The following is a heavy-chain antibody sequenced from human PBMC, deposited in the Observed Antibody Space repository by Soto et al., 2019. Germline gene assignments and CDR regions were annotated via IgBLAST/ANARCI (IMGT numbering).Heavy chain of an antibody. D-gene: IGHD3-3*01. J-gene: IGHJ4*02. V-gene: IGHV4-30-4*01. Sequence: QVQLQESSPGLVKPSQTLSLTCSVSGASISDGNYYWTWIRQSPARGLEWIGYVYYSGSTYYNPSLQSRVTISADTSNNYYSLKLNSVTVADTAVYFCARGRFLDFWGQGILVTVSS. CDR1: GASISDGNYY. CDR3: ARGRFLDF. CDR2: VYYSGST.